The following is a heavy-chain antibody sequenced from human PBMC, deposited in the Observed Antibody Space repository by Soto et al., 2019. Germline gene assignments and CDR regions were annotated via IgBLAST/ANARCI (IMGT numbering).Heavy chain of an antibody. V-gene: IGHV3-30*09. CDR2: ISYDGINK. CDR1: GFSFSEHA. CDR3: ARDPGRGYCSGGSCYVPDD. D-gene: IGHD2-15*01. J-gene: IGHJ4*02. Sequence: QVQLVESGGGVVQPGRSLGLSCAASGFSFSEHAMHWVRQAPGKGLEWVGLISYDGINKYYADSVKGRFAISRDNSKNTLYVQMNSLKSDDTAMYYCARDPGRGYCSGGSCYVPDDWGQGTLVTVSS.